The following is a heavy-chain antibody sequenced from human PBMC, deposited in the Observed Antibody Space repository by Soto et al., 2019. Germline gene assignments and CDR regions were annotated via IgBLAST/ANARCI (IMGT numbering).Heavy chain of an antibody. CDR1: GFTFSKFG. Sequence: QVQLVESGGGVVQPGRSLRLSCAASGFTFSKFGMHWVRQAPGKGLEWLAVISFDGSTKYHADSVKGRFTVSRDNSKNTLYRQTNSLRADDTAVHHCASDVTKEYYHDRRGIGSPFDYWGQGTLVTVSS. J-gene: IGHJ4*02. CDR3: ASDVTKEYYHDRRGIGSPFDY. D-gene: IGHD3-22*01. V-gene: IGHV3-33*05. CDR2: ISFDGSTK.